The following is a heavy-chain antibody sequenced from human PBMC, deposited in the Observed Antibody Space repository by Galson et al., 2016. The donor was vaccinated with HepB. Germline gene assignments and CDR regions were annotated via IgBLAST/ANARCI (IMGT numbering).Heavy chain of an antibody. Sequence: SVKVSCKASGGTFSSYAISWVRQAPGQGLEWMGGIIPIFKTANYAQKFQGRVTITADEFTSTAYMELCSLRSEDTAVYYCARDLTPHYDSSGYWGPSFDYWGQGTLVTVSS. J-gene: IGHJ4*02. CDR3: ARDLTPHYDSSGYWGPSFDY. V-gene: IGHV1-69*13. CDR1: GGTFSSYA. CDR2: IIPIFKTA. D-gene: IGHD3-22*01.